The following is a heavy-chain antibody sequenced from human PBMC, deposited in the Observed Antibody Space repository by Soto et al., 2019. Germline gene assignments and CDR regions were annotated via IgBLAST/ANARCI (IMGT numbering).Heavy chain of an antibody. V-gene: IGHV3-30*03. Sequence: PGGSLRLSCAASGFPFSSYGMHWVRQAPGKGLEWVAVISYDGSNKYYADSVKGRFTISRDNSKNTLYLQMNSLRAEDTAVYYCARDDSGSYSNWFDPWGQGTLVTVSS. J-gene: IGHJ5*02. D-gene: IGHD1-26*01. CDR2: ISYDGSNK. CDR1: GFPFSSYG. CDR3: ARDDSGSYSNWFDP.